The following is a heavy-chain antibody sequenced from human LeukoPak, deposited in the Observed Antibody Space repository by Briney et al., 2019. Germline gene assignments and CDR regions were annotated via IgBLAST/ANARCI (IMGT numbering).Heavy chain of an antibody. CDR3: AKGSHDYGDYEKIK. D-gene: IGHD4-17*01. J-gene: IGHJ4*02. Sequence: PGGSRRLSCAASGFTFSSYAMSWVRQAPGKGLEWVSGISASGGTTYYADSVKGRFTISRDNSKNTLYLQMNSLRAEDTAVYYCAKGSHDYGDYEKIKWGQGTLVTVSS. V-gene: IGHV3-23*01. CDR1: GFTFSSYA. CDR2: ISASGGTT.